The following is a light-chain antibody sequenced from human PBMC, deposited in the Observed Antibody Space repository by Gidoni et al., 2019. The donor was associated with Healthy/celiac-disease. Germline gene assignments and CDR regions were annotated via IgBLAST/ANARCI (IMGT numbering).Light chain of an antibody. V-gene: IGKV3-11*01. J-gene: IGKJ4*01. CDR1: QSVSSS. CDR3: QQRSNWPLT. Sequence: ETVLTQSPATLSLSPGERDTLSCRASQSVSSSLAWYQQKPGQAPRLLIYDASSMATGIPARFSGSGSGTDFTLTISSLEPEDFAVYYCQQRSNWPLTFGGGTKVEIK. CDR2: DAS.